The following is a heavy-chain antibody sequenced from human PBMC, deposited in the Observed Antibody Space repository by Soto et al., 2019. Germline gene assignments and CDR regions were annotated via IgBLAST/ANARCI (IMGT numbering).Heavy chain of an antibody. CDR2: IYYSGST. Sequence: SETLSLTCTVSGGSISSGDYYWSWIRQPPGKGLEWIGYIYYSGSTSYKPSLKSRVTILIDTSKNQFSLKLSSVTAADTAVYYCARDRADFSSSPAPNYGMDVWGQGTTVTVSS. D-gene: IGHD3-3*01. CDR3: ARDRADFSSSPAPNYGMDV. CDR1: GGSISSGDYY. J-gene: IGHJ6*02. V-gene: IGHV4-30-4*01.